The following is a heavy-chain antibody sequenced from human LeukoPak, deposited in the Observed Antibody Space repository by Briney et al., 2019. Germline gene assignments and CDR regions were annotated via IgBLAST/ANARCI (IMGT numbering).Heavy chain of an antibody. D-gene: IGHD6-6*01. CDR2: IRYDGRNK. Sequence: GGSLRLSCAASGFTFSSYGMYWVRQAPGKGLEWVASIRYDGRNKYYADSVKGRFTISRDNSKNTLYLQMNSLRAEDTAVYYCARPPAYSSSSGLFWYYYYYMDVWGKGTTVTVSS. CDR3: ARPPAYSSSSGLFWYYYYYMDV. J-gene: IGHJ6*03. V-gene: IGHV3-30*02. CDR1: GFTFSSYG.